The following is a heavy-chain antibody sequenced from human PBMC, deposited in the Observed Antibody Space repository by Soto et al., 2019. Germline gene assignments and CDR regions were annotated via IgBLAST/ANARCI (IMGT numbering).Heavy chain of an antibody. CDR1: GGSISTTSYY. CDR2: IYYSGST. Sequence: QLQLQESGPGLVKPSETLSLTCTVSGGSISTTSYYWGWIRQPPGKGMEWIGSIYYSGSTYYNPSLESRVTISVDTSNNQFSLRLTSVTAADTAVYYCATSSGSYSWFDPWGRGTLVNVSP. J-gene: IGHJ5*02. D-gene: IGHD1-26*01. V-gene: IGHV4-39*01. CDR3: ATSSGSYSWFDP.